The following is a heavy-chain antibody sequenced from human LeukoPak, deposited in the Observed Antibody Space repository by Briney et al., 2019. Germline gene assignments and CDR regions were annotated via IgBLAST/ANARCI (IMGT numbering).Heavy chain of an antibody. Sequence: ASVKVSCKASGYTFTSYGISWVRQAPGQGLEWMGWISAYNGNTNYAQKLQGRVTMTTDTSTSTAYMELRSLRSDDTAVYYCARDSSGWYGDSRSPGDYWGQGTLVTVSS. V-gene: IGHV1-18*01. J-gene: IGHJ4*02. CDR1: GYTFTSYG. D-gene: IGHD6-19*01. CDR3: ARDSSGWYGDSRSPGDY. CDR2: ISAYNGNT.